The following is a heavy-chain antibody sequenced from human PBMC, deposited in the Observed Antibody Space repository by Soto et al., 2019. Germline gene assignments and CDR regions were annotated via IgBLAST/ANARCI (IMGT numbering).Heavy chain of an antibody. CDR1: GGSIRSGGYY. D-gene: IGHD3-3*01. V-gene: IGHV4-31*03. CDR2: IFYSGTT. CDR3: ARQPTYDFWSPYYFDY. Sequence: QVQLQESGPGLVKPSQTLSLTCTVSGGSIRSGGYYWTWIRQYPGKGLEWIVYIFYSGTTYYNPSLKSRVTISLGTSTNQFSLKLSSVTAADTAVYYCARQPTYDFWSPYYFDYWGQGSLVTVSS. J-gene: IGHJ4*02.